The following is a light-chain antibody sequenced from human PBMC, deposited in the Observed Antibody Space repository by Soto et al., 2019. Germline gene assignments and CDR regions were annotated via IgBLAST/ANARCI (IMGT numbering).Light chain of an antibody. J-gene: IGKJ3*01. CDR2: GAS. CDR3: QQYNNWPPFT. Sequence: EIVMTQSPATLSVSPGERVTLSCRASQSVSSSLAWYQQKPGQAPRLLIYGASTRATGIPARFSGSGSGTEFPLTISSLQSEDFAVCYCQQYNNWPPFTFGPGTKVDIK. CDR1: QSVSSS. V-gene: IGKV3-15*01.